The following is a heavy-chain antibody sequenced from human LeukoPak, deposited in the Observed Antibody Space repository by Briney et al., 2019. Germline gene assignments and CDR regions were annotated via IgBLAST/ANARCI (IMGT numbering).Heavy chain of an antibody. D-gene: IGHD4-17*01. J-gene: IGHJ4*02. V-gene: IGHV4-59*01. Sequence: SETLPLTCTVSGGSISSYYWSWIRQPPGKGLEWIGYIYYSGSTNYNPSLKSRVTISVDTSKNQFSLKLSSVTAADTAVYYCARDYGDYVSGYYFDYWGQGTLVTVSS. CDR1: GGSISSYY. CDR2: IYYSGST. CDR3: ARDYGDYVSGYYFDY.